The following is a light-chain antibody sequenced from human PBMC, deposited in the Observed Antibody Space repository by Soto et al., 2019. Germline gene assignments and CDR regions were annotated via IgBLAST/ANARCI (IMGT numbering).Light chain of an antibody. Sequence: QLVLTQSPSASASLGASVKLTCTLSSGHSSYAIAWHQQQPEKGPRFLMKVNSGGSHSKGDGIPDRFSGSSSGAERYLTISGLQSEDEADYFCQTWGTGFRLFGGGTKLTVL. CDR3: QTWGTGFRL. J-gene: IGLJ3*02. CDR2: VNSGGSH. V-gene: IGLV4-69*02. CDR1: SGHSSYA.